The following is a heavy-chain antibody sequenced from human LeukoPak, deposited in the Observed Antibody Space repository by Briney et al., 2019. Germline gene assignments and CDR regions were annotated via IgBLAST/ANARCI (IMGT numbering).Heavy chain of an antibody. Sequence: SETLSLTCTVSGDSISRHYWSCIRQSPVKGLEWIGYIHYSGSTNYNPSLKGRVIISIGTSKNQFSLKLTSVTTADTAVYYCASRYFDSRDYYPFYFDYWGQGTLVTVSS. CDR2: IHYSGST. V-gene: IGHV4-59*11. CDR1: GDSISRHY. J-gene: IGHJ4*02. D-gene: IGHD3-22*01. CDR3: ASRYFDSRDYYPFYFDY.